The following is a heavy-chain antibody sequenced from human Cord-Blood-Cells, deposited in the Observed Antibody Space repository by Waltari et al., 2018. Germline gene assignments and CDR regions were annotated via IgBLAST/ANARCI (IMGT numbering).Heavy chain of an antibody. V-gene: IGHV4-34*01. CDR2: INHSGST. CDR1: GGSFSGYY. Sequence: QVQLQQWGAGLLKPSETLSLTCVVYGGSFSGYYWSWIRQPPGKGLEWIGEINHSGSTNYNPSLKSRVTISVDTSKNQFSLKLSSVTAADTAVYYCARGLPYYYDSSGSRGFDPWGQGTLVTVSS. D-gene: IGHD3-22*01. CDR3: ARGLPYYYDSSGSRGFDP. J-gene: IGHJ5*02.